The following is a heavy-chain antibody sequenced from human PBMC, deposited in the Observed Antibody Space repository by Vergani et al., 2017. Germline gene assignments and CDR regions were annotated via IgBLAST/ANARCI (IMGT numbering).Heavy chain of an antibody. Sequence: VQLLESGGGLVQPGGSLRLSCAASGFTFSSYAMSWVRQAPGKGLEWVSAISGSGGSTYYADSRKGRFTISRDNSKNTLYLQMNSLRAEDTAVYYCAKGXVCSSTSCYPYYYYYMDVWGKGTTVTVSS. J-gene: IGHJ6*03. CDR3: AKGXVCSSTSCYPYYYYYMDV. D-gene: IGHD2-2*01. CDR2: ISGSGGST. V-gene: IGHV3-23*01. CDR1: GFTFSSYA.